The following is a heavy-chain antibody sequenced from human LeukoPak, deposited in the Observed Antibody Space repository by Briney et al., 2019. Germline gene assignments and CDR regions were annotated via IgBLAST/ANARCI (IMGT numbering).Heavy chain of an antibody. Sequence: GGSLRFSFEPSGFMVSSNSMSWVRQAPGKGLEGVSVIYNDGRTYYADSVKGRFTISRDNSKNTLYLQMNSLRADDTAMYYCARDPSGYSNAFDIWGQGTMVTVSS. J-gene: IGHJ3*02. CDR1: GFMVSSNS. D-gene: IGHD3-22*01. CDR3: ARDPSGYSNAFDI. V-gene: IGHV3-53*01. CDR2: IYNDGRT.